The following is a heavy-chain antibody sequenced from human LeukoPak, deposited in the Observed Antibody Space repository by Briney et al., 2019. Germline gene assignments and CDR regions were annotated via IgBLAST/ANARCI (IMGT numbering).Heavy chain of an antibody. J-gene: IGHJ3*02. Sequence: ASXKVSFKASGGTFISYAISWVRQAPGQGLEWMGGIIPIFGTANYAQKFQGRVTITADESTSTAYMELSSLRSEDTAVYYCARAGRGYSSLDAFDIWGQGTMVTVSS. CDR1: GGTFISYA. V-gene: IGHV1-69*13. CDR2: IIPIFGTA. D-gene: IGHD5-18*01. CDR3: ARAGRGYSSLDAFDI.